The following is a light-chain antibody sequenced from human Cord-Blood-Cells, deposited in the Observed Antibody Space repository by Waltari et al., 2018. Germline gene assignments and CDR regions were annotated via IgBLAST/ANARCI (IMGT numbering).Light chain of an antibody. CDR2: EVS. Sequence: QSALTQPASVSGSPGQSITISCTGTSRDVGGYNYVPWYQQHPGKAPKLMIYEVSNRPSGVSNRFSGSKSGNTASLTISGLQAEDEADYYCSSYTSSSTNWVFGGGTKLTVL. CDR1: SRDVGGYNY. V-gene: IGLV2-14*01. J-gene: IGLJ3*02. CDR3: SSYTSSSTNWV.